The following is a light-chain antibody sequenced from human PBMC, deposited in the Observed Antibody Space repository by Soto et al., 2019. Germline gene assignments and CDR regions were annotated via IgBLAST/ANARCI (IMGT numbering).Light chain of an antibody. CDR2: DAS. CDR1: QSVSSY. CDR3: QQRSNWPPWT. V-gene: IGKV3-11*01. Sequence: EIVLTQSPANLSLSPGERATLSCRASQSVSSYLAWYQQKPGQAPRLLIYDASARATGIPARFSGSGSGTDFTLTISSLEPEDFAVYYCQQRSNWPPWTFGQGTKVEIK. J-gene: IGKJ1*01.